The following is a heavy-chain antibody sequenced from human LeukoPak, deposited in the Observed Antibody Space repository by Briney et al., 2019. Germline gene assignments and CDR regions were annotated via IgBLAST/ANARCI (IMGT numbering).Heavy chain of an antibody. CDR3: SGGLEQYYDFWSGYSRTAFDY. D-gene: IGHD3-3*01. CDR1: GGSISSSSYY. J-gene: IGHJ4*02. Sequence: SETLSLTCTVSGGSISSSSYYWGWIRQPPGKGLEWIGSIYYSGSTYYNPSLKSRVTISVDTSKNQFSLNLSSVTAADTAVYYCSGGLEQYYDFWSGYSRTAFDYWGQGTLVTVSS. V-gene: IGHV4-39*07. CDR2: IYYSGST.